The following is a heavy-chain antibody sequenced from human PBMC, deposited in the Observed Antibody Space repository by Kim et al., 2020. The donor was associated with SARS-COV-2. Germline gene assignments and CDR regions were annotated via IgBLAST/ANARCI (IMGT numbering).Heavy chain of an antibody. CDR3: ARDGGSKVDYYYYYGMDV. Sequence: SETLSLTCTVSGGSISSGSYYWSWIRQPAGKGLEWIGRIYTSGSTNYNPSLKSRVTISVDTSKNQFSLKLSSVTAADTAVYYCARDGGSKVDYYYYYGMDVWGQGTTVTVSS. CDR2: IYTSGST. CDR1: GGSISSGSYY. V-gene: IGHV4-61*02. D-gene: IGHD1-26*01. J-gene: IGHJ6*02.